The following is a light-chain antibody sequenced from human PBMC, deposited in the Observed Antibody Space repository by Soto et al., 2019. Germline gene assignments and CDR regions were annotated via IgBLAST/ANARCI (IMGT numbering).Light chain of an antibody. CDR3: MQALQTPPT. Sequence: DIVMTQSPLSLPVTPGEPASISCRSSQSLLHSSGYNYLDWYLQKPGQSPQLLIYLGSNRASGVPDMFSGSGSGTDFTLKISRVEAEDFGVYYCMQALQTPPTFGQGTKVEIK. CDR2: LGS. J-gene: IGKJ1*01. V-gene: IGKV2-28*01. CDR1: QSLLHSSGYNY.